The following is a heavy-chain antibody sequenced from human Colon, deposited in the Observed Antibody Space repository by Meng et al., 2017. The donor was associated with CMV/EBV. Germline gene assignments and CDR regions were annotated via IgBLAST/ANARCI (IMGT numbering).Heavy chain of an antibody. V-gene: IGHV3-74*01. CDR2: INSEGSST. J-gene: IGHJ4*02. CDR3: TSLNALRSSDY. D-gene: IGHD4-17*01. Sequence: SCAASGFAFSRDWMHWVRQAPGKGLMWVARINSEGSSTSHADSVKGRFTISRDNAKNTLYLQMNSLRAEDTAVYYCTSLNALRSSDYWGQGTLVTVSS. CDR1: GFAFSRDW.